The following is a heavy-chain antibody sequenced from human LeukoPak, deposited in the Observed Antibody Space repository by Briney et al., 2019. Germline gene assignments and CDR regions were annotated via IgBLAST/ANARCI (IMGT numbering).Heavy chain of an antibody. Sequence: SETLSLTCAVYGGSFSGYYWSWIRQPPEKGLEWIGEINHSGSTNYNPSLKSRATISVDTSKNQFSLKLSSVTAGDTAVYYCARYSSGWYYMGAAGFDPWGQGTLVTVSS. CDR2: INHSGST. J-gene: IGHJ5*02. CDR3: ARYSSGWYYMGAAGFDP. D-gene: IGHD6-19*01. V-gene: IGHV4-34*01. CDR1: GGSFSGYY.